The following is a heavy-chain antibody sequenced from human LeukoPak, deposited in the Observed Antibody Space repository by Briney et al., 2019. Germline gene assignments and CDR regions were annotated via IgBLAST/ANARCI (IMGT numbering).Heavy chain of an antibody. CDR1: GGAFSGYY. J-gene: IGHJ6*02. D-gene: IGHD2-2*01. V-gene: IGHV4-34*01. CDR2: MNHSGST. CDR3: ARYCSSTRKYYYYGMDV. Sequence: SETLSLTCAVSGGAFSGYYCSWIRQPPGKGLEWIGEMNHSGSTNYNPSLNSRVTISVDTSKNQFSVKLSSVTAADPAVYYCARYCSSTRKYYYYGMDVWGQGTTVTVSS.